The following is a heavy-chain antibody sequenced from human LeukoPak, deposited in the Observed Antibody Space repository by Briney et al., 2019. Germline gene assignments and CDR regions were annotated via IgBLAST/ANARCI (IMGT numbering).Heavy chain of an antibody. J-gene: IGHJ4*02. D-gene: IGHD1-26*01. CDR3: ARDPTEGGTFAYYFDY. V-gene: IGHV3-33*01. CDR1: GFIFRSYG. Sequence: GRSLRLSCAASGFIFRSYGMHWVRQAPGKGLEWVAVIWYDGSHKSYADSVKGRFAISRDNSKDTLYLQMSSLRAEDTAVYYCARDPTEGGTFAYYFDYWGQGTLVTVSS. CDR2: IWYDGSHK.